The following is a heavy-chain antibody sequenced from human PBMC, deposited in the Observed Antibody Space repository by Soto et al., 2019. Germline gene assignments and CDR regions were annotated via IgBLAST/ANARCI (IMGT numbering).Heavy chain of an antibody. CDR1: GFTFSSYA. D-gene: IGHD6-6*01. Sequence: QPGGSLRLSCAASGFTFSSYAMSWVRQAPGKGLEWVSAISGSGGSTYYADSVKGRFTISRDNSKNTLYLQMNSLRAEDTAVYYCAKVRRSIAAPRFDYYYYYGMDVWGQGTTVTVSS. CDR2: ISGSGGST. CDR3: AKVRRSIAAPRFDYYYYYGMDV. J-gene: IGHJ6*02. V-gene: IGHV3-23*01.